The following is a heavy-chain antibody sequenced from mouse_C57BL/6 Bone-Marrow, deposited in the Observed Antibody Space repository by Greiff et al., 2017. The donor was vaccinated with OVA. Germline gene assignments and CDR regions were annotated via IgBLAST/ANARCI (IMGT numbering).Heavy chain of an antibody. CDR1: GFTFSSYG. Sequence: EVQLQESGGDLVKPGGSLKLSCAASGFTFSSYGMSWVRQTPDKRLEWVATISSGGSYTYYPDSVKGRFTISRDNAKNTLYLQMSSLKSEDTAMYYCARRVGYYGPYYFDYWGQGTTLTVSS. D-gene: IGHD1-1*01. V-gene: IGHV5-6*01. J-gene: IGHJ2*01. CDR3: ARRVGYYGPYYFDY. CDR2: ISSGGSYT.